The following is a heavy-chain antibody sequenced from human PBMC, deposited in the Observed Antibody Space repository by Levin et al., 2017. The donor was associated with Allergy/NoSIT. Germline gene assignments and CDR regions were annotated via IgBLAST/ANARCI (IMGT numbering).Heavy chain of an antibody. J-gene: IGHJ3*01. CDR2: ISGSGDST. CDR1: GFTFSIYG. D-gene: IGHD6-19*01. CDR3: AKDRGSGWLEDAFDF. Sequence: SCAASGFTFSIYGMSWVRQAPGKGLEWVSAISGSGDSTYYADSVKGRFTISRDNSKNTLFLQMNSLRAEDTAVYFCAKDRGSGWLEDAFDFWGQGTLVTVSS. V-gene: IGHV3-23*01.